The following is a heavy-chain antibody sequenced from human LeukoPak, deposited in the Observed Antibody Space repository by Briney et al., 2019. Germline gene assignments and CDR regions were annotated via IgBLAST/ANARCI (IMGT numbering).Heavy chain of an antibody. D-gene: IGHD3-22*01. V-gene: IGHV4-59*01. Sequence: SETLSLTCTVSGGSISSYYWSWIRQPPGKGLEWIGYIYYSGSTNYNPSLKSRVTISVDTSKNQFSLKLSSVTAADTAVYYCAREADSSGFYYYYMDVWGKGTTVTVSS. CDR2: IYYSGST. J-gene: IGHJ6*03. CDR1: GGSISSYY. CDR3: AREADSSGFYYYYMDV.